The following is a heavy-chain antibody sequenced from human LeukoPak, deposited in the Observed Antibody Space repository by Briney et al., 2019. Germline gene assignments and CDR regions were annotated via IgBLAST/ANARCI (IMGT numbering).Heavy chain of an antibody. V-gene: IGHV1-46*01. Sequence: ASVKVSCKASGYTFTSYYMHWVRQAPGQGLERMGIINPSGGSTSYAQKFQGRVTMTRDMSTSTVYMELSSLRSEDTAVYYCAREYCSSTSCLGYFDYWGQGTLVTVSS. D-gene: IGHD2-2*01. CDR3: AREYCSSTSCLGYFDY. CDR1: GYTFTSYY. CDR2: INPSGGST. J-gene: IGHJ4*02.